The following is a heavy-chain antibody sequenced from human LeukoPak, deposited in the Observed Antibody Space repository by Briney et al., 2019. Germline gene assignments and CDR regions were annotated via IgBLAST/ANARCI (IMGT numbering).Heavy chain of an antibody. D-gene: IGHD3-22*01. V-gene: IGHV3-7*01. Sequence: GGSLRLSCAASGFTFSSYWMSWVRQAPGKGLEWVANIKQDGSEKYYVDSVKGRFTISRDNAKNSLYLQMNSLRAEDAAVYYCARGAFAGYDSSGYYSSGYWFDPWGQGTLVTVSS. CDR1: GFTFSSYW. J-gene: IGHJ5*02. CDR3: ARGAFAGYDSSGYYSSGYWFDP. CDR2: IKQDGSEK.